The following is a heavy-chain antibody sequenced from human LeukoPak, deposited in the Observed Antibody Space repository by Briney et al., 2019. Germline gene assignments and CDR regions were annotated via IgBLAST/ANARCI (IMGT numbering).Heavy chain of an antibody. V-gene: IGHV1-69*16. CDR1: GGSFSTYT. J-gene: IGHJ3*02. CDR2: IIPILGTA. CDR3: ARDRRGNAFDI. Sequence: GSSVKVSCKASGGSFSTYTISWVRQAPGQGLEWMGGIIPILGTANYAQKFQGRVTITADDSTSTAYMDLSSVRSEDTAVYYCARDRRGNAFDIWGQGTMVTVSS. D-gene: IGHD3-16*01.